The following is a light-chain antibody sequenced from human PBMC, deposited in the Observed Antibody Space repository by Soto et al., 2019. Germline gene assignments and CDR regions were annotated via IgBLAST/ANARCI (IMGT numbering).Light chain of an antibody. CDR1: QSISGY. V-gene: IGKV1-39*01. CDR3: QQSYSTLYT. J-gene: IGKJ2*01. Sequence: DIQMTQSPPSLSASVGDSVTITCRASQSISGYLNWYQQKPGKAPKLLIYTESSLQSGVSSRFSGSGSGTDFTLTISSLQPEDFATYYCQQSYSTLYTFGQGTKLQIK. CDR2: TES.